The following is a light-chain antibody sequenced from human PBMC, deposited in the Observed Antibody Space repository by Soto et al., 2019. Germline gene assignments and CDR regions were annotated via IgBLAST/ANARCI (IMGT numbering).Light chain of an antibody. CDR3: SSYTSSSTWV. CDR1: SGDVGGYNS. V-gene: IGLV2-14*01. J-gene: IGLJ3*02. Sequence: QSALTQPASVSGSPGQSITISCTGTSGDVGGYNSVSWFQQHPGKAPKLIIYEVSNRPSGVSDRFSGSRSGNTASLTISGLQAEDESDYYCSSYTSSSTWVFGGGTKVTVL. CDR2: EVS.